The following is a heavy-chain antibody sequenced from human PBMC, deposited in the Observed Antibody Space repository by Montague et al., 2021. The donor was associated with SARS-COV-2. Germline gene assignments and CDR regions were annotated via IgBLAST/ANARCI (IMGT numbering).Heavy chain of an antibody. CDR1: GFSLSTSGMC. J-gene: IGHJ6*02. Sequence: PALVKPTQTLTLTCTLSGFSLSTSGMCVSWIRQPPGKALEWLARIDWDDDKYYSTSLKTRLTISKDTSKNQVVLTMTNMDPVDTATYYCARRTYDILTGYDYGMDVWGQVTTVTVSS. CDR2: IDWDDDK. D-gene: IGHD3-9*01. CDR3: ARRTYDILTGYDYGMDV. V-gene: IGHV2-70*11.